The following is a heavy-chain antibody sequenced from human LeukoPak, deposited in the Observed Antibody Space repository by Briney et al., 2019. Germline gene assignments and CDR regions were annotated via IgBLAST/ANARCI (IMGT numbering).Heavy chain of an antibody. D-gene: IGHD3-3*01. J-gene: IGHJ4*02. CDR3: AKSGHDYDFWSGYYIPPFDY. CDR1: GYTFTGYY. Sequence: ASVKVSCKASGYTFTGYYMHWVRQAPGQGLEWMGWINPNSGGTNYAQKFQGRVTMTRDTSISTAYMELSRLRSDDTAVYYCAKSGHDYDFWSGYYIPPFDYWGQGTLVTVSS. V-gene: IGHV1-2*02. CDR2: INPNSGGT.